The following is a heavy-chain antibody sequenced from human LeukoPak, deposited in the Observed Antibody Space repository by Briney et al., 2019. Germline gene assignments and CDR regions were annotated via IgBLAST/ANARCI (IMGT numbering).Heavy chain of an antibody. CDR2: ISGSGRST. J-gene: IGHJ6*02. CDR3: AKALDGYNGMDV. D-gene: IGHD3-16*02. Sequence: GGSLRLSCAASGFTFSSYAMGWVRQAPGKGLAWVSGISGSGRSTHSADSVKGRFTISRDNSKSMLYLQMNSLRAEDTALYYCAKALDGYNGMDVWGQGTTVIVSS. CDR1: GFTFSSYA. V-gene: IGHV3-23*01.